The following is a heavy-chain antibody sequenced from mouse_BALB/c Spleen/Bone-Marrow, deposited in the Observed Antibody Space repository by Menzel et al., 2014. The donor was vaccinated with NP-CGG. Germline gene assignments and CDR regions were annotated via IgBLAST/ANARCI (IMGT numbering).Heavy chain of an antibody. V-gene: IGHV5-6-4*01. CDR1: GFTFSSYT. J-gene: IGHJ4*01. CDR2: ISSGGSYT. CDR3: TRDGKGNYDYAMDY. D-gene: IGHD2-1*01. Sequence: EVQLVESGGGLVKPGGSLKLSCAASGFTFSSYTMSWVRQTPEKRLEWVATISSGGSYTYYPDSVKGRFTISRDNAKNTLYQQMSSLKSEDTAMYYCTRDGKGNYDYAMDYWGQGTSVTVSS.